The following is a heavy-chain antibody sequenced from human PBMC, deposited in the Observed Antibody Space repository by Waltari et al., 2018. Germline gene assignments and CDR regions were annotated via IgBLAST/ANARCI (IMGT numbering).Heavy chain of an antibody. CDR1: GGSFSGYY. CDR3: ARARIFGVVKYYYYMDV. D-gene: IGHD3-3*01. Sequence: QVQLQQWGAGLLKPSETLSLTCAVYGGSFSGYYWSWIRQPPGKGLEWIGEINHSGSTNYNPSLKSRVTISVDTSKNQFSLKLSSVTAADTAVYYCARARIFGVVKYYYYMDVWGKGTTVTISS. CDR2: INHSGST. J-gene: IGHJ6*03. V-gene: IGHV4-34*01.